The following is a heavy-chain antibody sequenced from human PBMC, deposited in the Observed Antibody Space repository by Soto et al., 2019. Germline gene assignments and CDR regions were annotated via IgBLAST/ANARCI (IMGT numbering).Heavy chain of an antibody. CDR2: ISDSGERT. CDR1: GFTFSSYA. J-gene: IGHJ4*02. D-gene: IGHD3-22*01. CDR3: AKDRTTMIVVVHDS. Sequence: SLRLSCAASGFTFSSYAMTWVRQAPGKGPEWVAGISDSGERTYYADSVKGRFTISRDNSKNTVFLQMSSLRAEDTAVYYCAKDRTTMIVVVHDSWGQGTLVTVSS. V-gene: IGHV3-23*01.